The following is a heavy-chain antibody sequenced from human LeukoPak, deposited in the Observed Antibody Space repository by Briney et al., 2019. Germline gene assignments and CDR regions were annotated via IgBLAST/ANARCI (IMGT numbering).Heavy chain of an antibody. CDR3: ARARWLQSVNFDY. CDR1: GFTFSDYY. J-gene: IGHJ4*02. V-gene: IGHV3-11*04. Sequence: TGGSLRLSCAASGFTFSDYYMSWLRQARGKGLEWVSYISSSGSTIYYADSVKGRFTISRDNAKNSLYLQINSLRAEDTAVYYCARARWLQSVNFDYWGQGTLVTVSS. CDR2: ISSSGSTI. D-gene: IGHD5-24*01.